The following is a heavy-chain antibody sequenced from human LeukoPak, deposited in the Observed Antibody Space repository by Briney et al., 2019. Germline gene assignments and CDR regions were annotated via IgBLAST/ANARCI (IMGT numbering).Heavy chain of an antibody. CDR2: INPGGGST. V-gene: IGHV1-46*01. CDR1: GYTFSNFY. CDR3: ARSSSGPIY. Sequence: ASVKVSCKASGYTFSNFYMHWVRQAPGQGLEWMGMINPGGGSTTYTQKFQGRVTMTRDMSTSTVYMELNSLRSEDSAVYYCARSSSGPIYWGQGTLVTVSS. D-gene: IGHD6-13*01. J-gene: IGHJ4*02.